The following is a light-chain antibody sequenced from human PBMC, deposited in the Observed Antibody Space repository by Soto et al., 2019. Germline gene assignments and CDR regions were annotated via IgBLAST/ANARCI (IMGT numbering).Light chain of an antibody. CDR3: QQRYNWPNT. CDR2: DAS. Sequence: EIVLIQSPATLSLSPGERATLSCRTSQSVGTYLAWYQHNPGQAPRLLIYDASNRATGIPARFSGSGSGTDFTLTISSPEPEDFAVYYCQQRYNWPNTFGQGTKLEIK. J-gene: IGKJ2*01. V-gene: IGKV3-11*01. CDR1: QSVGTY.